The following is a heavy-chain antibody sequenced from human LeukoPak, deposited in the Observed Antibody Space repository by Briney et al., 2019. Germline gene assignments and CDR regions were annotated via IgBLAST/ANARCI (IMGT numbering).Heavy chain of an antibody. CDR1: GFTFSSNA. Sequence: GGSLRLSCGASGFTFSSNAMYWVRQAPGKGLEWVSGISDSGRSTYYADSVKGRFTISRDKSKNMLYLQMNSLRAEDTAVYYCAKDLAGTTSFDYWGRGTLVTVSS. D-gene: IGHD1-7*01. J-gene: IGHJ4*02. CDR2: ISDSGRST. CDR3: AKDLAGTTSFDY. V-gene: IGHV3-23*01.